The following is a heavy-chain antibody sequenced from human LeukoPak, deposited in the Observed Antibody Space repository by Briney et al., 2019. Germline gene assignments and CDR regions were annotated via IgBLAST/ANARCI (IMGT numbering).Heavy chain of an antibody. CDR2: SSAYNGNT. D-gene: IGHD2-15*01. CDR3: ARGYCSGGSCYSYYYYNYMDV. V-gene: IGHV1-18*01. J-gene: IGHJ6*03. Sequence: ASVKVSCKASGYTFTSYGISWVRQAPGQGLEWMGWSSAYNGNTNYAQKPHGRGTITTDTSTSTAYMELRSLRSDDTAVYYCARGYCSGGSCYSYYYYNYMDVWGKGTTVTVSS. CDR1: GYTFTSYG.